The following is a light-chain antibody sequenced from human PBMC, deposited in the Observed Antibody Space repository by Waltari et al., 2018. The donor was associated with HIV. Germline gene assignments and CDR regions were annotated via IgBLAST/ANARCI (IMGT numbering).Light chain of an antibody. J-gene: IGKJ1*01. CDR1: QSISVY. CDR3: QQSGTSRRT. CDR2: DAS. V-gene: IGKV3-15*01. Sequence: EIVLTQSPATLAVSPGEGATLSCRASQSISVYLAWYQQKPGQIPRLLIYDASTRAPGIPPRFSGSGSGTDFTLNISSLQSEDFAVYYCQQSGTSRRTFGQGTKVEIK.